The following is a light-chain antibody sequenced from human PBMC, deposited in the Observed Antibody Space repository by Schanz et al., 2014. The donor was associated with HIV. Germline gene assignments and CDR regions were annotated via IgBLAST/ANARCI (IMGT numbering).Light chain of an antibody. Sequence: QSVLTQSPPASGTPGQRVTISCSGSGSDIRSNAVNWHQQLPGTAPKVLIYSDNQRPSGVPDRFSGSRSGTSASLAISGLRSEDEADYHCAAWDDSLNGWVFGGGTKLTVL. CDR2: SDN. CDR1: GSDIRSNA. V-gene: IGLV1-44*01. J-gene: IGLJ3*02. CDR3: AAWDDSLNGWV.